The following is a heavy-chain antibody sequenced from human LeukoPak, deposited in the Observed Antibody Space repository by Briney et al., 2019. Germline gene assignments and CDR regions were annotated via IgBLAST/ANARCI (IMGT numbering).Heavy chain of an antibody. J-gene: IGHJ4*02. CDR3: AKSGYNRFDY. V-gene: IGHV3-66*01. CDR1: GFTVSSNY. Sequence: GGSLRLSCAASGFTVSSNYMSWVRQAPGKGLQWVSLIYSGGSAYYADSVKGRFTISRDNSKNTLYLQMNSLRAEDTAVYYCAKSGYNRFDYWGQGTLVTVSS. D-gene: IGHD5-24*01. CDR2: IYSGGSA.